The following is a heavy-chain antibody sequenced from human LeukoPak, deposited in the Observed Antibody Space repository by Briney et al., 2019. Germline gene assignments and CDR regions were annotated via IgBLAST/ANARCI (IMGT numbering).Heavy chain of an antibody. CDR3: AREGSATARPFVSNDY. V-gene: IGHV4-4*07. D-gene: IGHD6-6*01. CDR2: IHTSGNS. J-gene: IGHJ4*02. CDR1: GGSISTYY. Sequence: SETLSLTCTVSGGSISTYYWSWIRQPAGKGLEWIGRIHTSGNSDYNPSLKSRVTMSVDTSKNQFSLKVRPVTAADTAVYYCAREGSATARPFVSNDYWGQGTLVTVSS.